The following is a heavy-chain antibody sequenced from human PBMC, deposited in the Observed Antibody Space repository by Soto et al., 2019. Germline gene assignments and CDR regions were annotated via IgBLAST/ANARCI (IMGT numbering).Heavy chain of an antibody. V-gene: IGHV4-61*01. CDR3: ARFVRSCSGTTCYTRADV. CDR2: IYSSGST. J-gene: IGHJ6*02. D-gene: IGHD2-2*02. CDR1: VGSFSSDTHY. Sequence: SETLSLTGTVSVGSFSSDTHYWSWIRQPPGKRLEWIGFIYSSGSTNYNPSLKSRVTMSVDTSKNQFSLKLRSVIVADTAVYHCARFVRSCSGTTCYTRADVWGQGTTVTVSS.